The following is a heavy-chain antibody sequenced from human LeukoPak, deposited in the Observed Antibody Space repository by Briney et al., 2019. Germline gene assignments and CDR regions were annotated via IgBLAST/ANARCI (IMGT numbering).Heavy chain of an antibody. CDR3: AKDATFGGVMAMYYFDY. V-gene: IGHV3-23*01. Sequence: PGGSLRLSCAASGFTFSSYGMSWVRQAPGKGLEWASGISGSGGSTNYADSVKGRFTISRDNSKNTLYLQMNSLRAEDTAVYYCAKDATFGGVMAMYYFDYWGQGTLVTVSS. J-gene: IGHJ4*02. D-gene: IGHD3-16*01. CDR1: GFTFSSYG. CDR2: ISGSGGST.